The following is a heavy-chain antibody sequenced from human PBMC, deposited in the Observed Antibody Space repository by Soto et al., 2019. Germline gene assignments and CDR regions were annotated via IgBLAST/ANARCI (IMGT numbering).Heavy chain of an antibody. CDR3: AREGRDYGSGRYYMDAFDP. J-gene: IGHJ5*02. V-gene: IGHV4-30-4*01. Sequence: QVQLQESGPGLVKPSQTLSLTCTVSGGSISSGDYYWSWSRQPPGKGLEWIGYIYYSGSTYYNPSLKSRVTISVDTSKNQFSLKLSSVTAADTAVYYCAREGRDYGSGRYYMDAFDPWGQGTLVTVSS. CDR2: IYYSGST. CDR1: GGSISSGDYY. D-gene: IGHD3-10*01.